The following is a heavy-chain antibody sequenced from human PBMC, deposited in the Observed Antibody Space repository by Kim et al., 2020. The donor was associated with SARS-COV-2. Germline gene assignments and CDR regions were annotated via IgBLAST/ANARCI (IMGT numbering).Heavy chain of an antibody. CDR3: AKVVAYDELGAFDI. J-gene: IGHJ3*02. Sequence: ESVKGRFNTSRDNAKNSLYLQMNSLGAEDTALYYCAKVVAYDELGAFDIWGQGTMVTVSS. D-gene: IGHD3-3*01. V-gene: IGHV3-9*01.